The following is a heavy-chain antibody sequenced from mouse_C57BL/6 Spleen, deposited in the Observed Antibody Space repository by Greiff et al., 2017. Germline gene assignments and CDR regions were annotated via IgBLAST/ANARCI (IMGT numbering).Heavy chain of an antibody. CDR2: IYPGDGDT. Sequence: VQLQQSGPELVKPGASVKISCKASGYAFSSSWVNWVKQRPGKGLEWIGRIYPGDGDTNYNGKFKGKATLTADKSSSTAYMQLSSLTSEDSAVYFCARLDGYYEFAYWGQGTLVTVSA. J-gene: IGHJ3*01. CDR1: GYAFSSSW. D-gene: IGHD2-3*01. CDR3: ARLDGYYEFAY. V-gene: IGHV1-82*01.